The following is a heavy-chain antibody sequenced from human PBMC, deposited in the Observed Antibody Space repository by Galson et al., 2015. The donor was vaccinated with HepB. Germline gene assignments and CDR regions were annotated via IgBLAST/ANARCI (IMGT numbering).Heavy chain of an antibody. CDR2: ASYRSKWYN. V-gene: IGHV6-1*01. CDR3: ARGSRARYFDY. J-gene: IGHJ4*02. D-gene: IGHD1-14*01. CDR1: GDRVSSNSAT. Sequence: CAISGDRVSSNSATWIWIRQSPSRGLEGLGRASYRSKWYNDYATSVKSRISIDPDTPKNQSSLQLNSVTPEDTAVYYCARGSRARYFDYWGQGTLVTVSS.